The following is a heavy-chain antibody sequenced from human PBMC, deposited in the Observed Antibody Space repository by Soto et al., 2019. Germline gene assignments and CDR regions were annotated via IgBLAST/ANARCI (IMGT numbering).Heavy chain of an antibody. J-gene: IGHJ3*02. V-gene: IGHV4-39*01. CDR2: IYYSGST. Sequence: QLQLQESGPGLVKPSETLSLTCTVSGGSISSSSYYWGWIRQPPGKGLEWIGSIYYSGSTYYNPSLNSRVTISVATSKNQFSLKLSSVTAADTAVYYCARPSPRYCSGGSCLEFPDAFDIWGQGTMVTVSS. CDR3: ARPSPRYCSGGSCLEFPDAFDI. CDR1: GGSISSSSYY. D-gene: IGHD2-15*01.